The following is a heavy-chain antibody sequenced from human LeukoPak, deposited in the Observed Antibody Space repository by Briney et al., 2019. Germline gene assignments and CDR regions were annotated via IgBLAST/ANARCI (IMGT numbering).Heavy chain of an antibody. CDR2: ISSSSSYI. Sequence: PGGSLRLARAASGFTFSSYEMNWVRQAPGKGLEWVSYISSSSSYIYYADSVKGRFTISRHNAKNSLYLQMNSLRAEDTAVYYCARAYSGTYGLGYYYMDVWGKGTTVTISS. CDR3: ARAYSGTYGLGYYYMDV. D-gene: IGHD1-26*01. V-gene: IGHV3-21*05. J-gene: IGHJ6*03. CDR1: GFTFSSYE.